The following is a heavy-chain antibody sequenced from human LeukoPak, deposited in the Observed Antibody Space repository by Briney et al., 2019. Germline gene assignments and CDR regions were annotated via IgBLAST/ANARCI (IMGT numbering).Heavy chain of an antibody. V-gene: IGHV4-59*01. CDR2: IYYSGST. D-gene: IGHD4-17*01. J-gene: IGHJ2*01. CDR3: ARATHSPMTTVTIGGVWYFDL. Sequence: SETLSLTCTVSGGSISSYYWSWIRQPPGKGLEWIGYIYYSGSTNYNPSLKSRVTISVDTSKNQFSLKLSSVTAADTAVYYCARATHSPMTTVTIGGVWYFDLWGRGTLVTDSS. CDR1: GGSISSYY.